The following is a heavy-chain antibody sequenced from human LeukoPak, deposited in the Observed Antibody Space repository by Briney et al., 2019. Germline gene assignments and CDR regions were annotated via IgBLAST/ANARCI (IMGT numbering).Heavy chain of an antibody. CDR3: ARDIGAWSAY. Sequence: GGSLRLSCVASGFTFSSYWMSWVRQAPGKGLEWVANIKQDGSEIYYVDSVKGRFTISRDNAENSLYLQMNSLRAEDTAVYYCARDIGAWSAYWGQGTLVTVSS. CDR2: IKQDGSEI. CDR1: GFTFSSYW. V-gene: IGHV3-7*01. D-gene: IGHD6-19*01. J-gene: IGHJ4*02.